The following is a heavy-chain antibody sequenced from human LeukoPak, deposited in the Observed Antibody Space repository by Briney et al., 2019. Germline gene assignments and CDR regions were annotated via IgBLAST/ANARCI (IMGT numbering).Heavy chain of an antibody. D-gene: IGHD5-18*01. V-gene: IGHV4-59*01. CDR2: IHYTGST. Sequence: SETLSLTCTVSGVSITSYYWTWIRQPPGKGLEWIGYIHYTGSTNYNSSLKSRVTISLDTSKNQFSLKLTSVTAADTAVYYCARSTGYSFDNWFDPWGQGTLVTVSS. J-gene: IGHJ5*02. CDR1: GVSITSYY. CDR3: ARSTGYSFDNWFDP.